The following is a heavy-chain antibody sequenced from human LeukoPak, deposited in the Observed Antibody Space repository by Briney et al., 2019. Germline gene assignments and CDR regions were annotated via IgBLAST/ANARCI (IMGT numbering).Heavy chain of an antibody. J-gene: IGHJ4*02. CDR3: AKDITHRASCGGDCYGLFDY. CDR1: GFTFDDYA. Sequence: GRSLRLSCAASGFTFDDYAMHWVRQAPGKGLEWVSGISWNSGSIGYADSVKGRFTISRDNAKNSLYLQMNSLRAEDMALYYCAKDITHRASCGGDCYGLFDYWGQGTLVTVSS. CDR2: ISWNSGSI. V-gene: IGHV3-9*03. D-gene: IGHD2-21*01.